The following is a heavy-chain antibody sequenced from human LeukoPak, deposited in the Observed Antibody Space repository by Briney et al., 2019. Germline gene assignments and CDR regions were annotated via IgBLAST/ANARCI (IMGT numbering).Heavy chain of an antibody. Sequence: GASVKVSCKASGGTFSSYAISWVRQPPGQGLEWMGGIIPIFGTANYAQKFQGRVTITADKSTSTAYMELSSLRSEDTAVYYCARDRGSSGSNWFDPWGQGTLVTVSS. CDR2: IIPIFGTA. J-gene: IGHJ5*02. CDR3: ARDRGSSGSNWFDP. D-gene: IGHD3-10*01. CDR1: GGTFSSYA. V-gene: IGHV1-69*06.